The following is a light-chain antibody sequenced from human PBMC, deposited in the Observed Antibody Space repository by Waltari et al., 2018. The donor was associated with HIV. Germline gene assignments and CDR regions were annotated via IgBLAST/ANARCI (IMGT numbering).Light chain of an antibody. CDR1: ALPSKY. CDR3: YSTDDSGNPLAV. CDR2: ADN. J-gene: IGLJ7*01. Sequence: SYELTQPPSVSVSPGQTARITCSGDALPSKYAYWYQQKSGQAPVLVIYADNRRPSGIPERFSGSSSGTMATLTISGAQVEDEGDYYCYSTDDSGNPLAVFGGGTQLTVL. V-gene: IGLV3-10*01.